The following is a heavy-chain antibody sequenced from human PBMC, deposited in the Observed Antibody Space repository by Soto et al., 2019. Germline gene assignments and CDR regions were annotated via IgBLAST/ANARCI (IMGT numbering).Heavy chain of an antibody. D-gene: IGHD2-2*02. V-gene: IGHV3-21*06. Sequence: EVQLVESGGGLVKPGGSLGLSCVDSGFTLSSYSMNWVRQAPGKGLEWVSSISTTSNPIFYADSVRGRFTISRDNAKNSLYLQMNSLRAEDTAVYYCLRGGRGYTRDDVLDAWGQGTMVTVSS. CDR3: LRGGRGYTRDDVLDA. CDR1: GFTLSSYS. CDR2: ISTTSNPI. J-gene: IGHJ3*01.